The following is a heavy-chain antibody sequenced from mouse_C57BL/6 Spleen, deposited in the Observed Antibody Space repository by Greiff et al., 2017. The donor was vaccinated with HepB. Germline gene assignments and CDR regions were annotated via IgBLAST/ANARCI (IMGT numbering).Heavy chain of an antibody. D-gene: IGHD4-1*01. CDR3: ARYRLGRVYFDY. V-gene: IGHV7-3*01. CDR2: IRNKANGYTT. CDR1: GFTFTDYY. Sequence: EVNVVESGGGLVQPGGSLSLSCAASGFTFTDYYMSWVRQPPGKALEWLGFIRNKANGYTTEYSASVKGRFTISRDNSQSILYLQMNALRAEDSATYYCARYRLGRVYFDYWGQGTTLTVSS. J-gene: IGHJ2*01.